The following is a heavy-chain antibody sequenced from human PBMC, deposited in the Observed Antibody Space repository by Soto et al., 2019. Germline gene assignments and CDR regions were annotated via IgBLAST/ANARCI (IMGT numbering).Heavy chain of an antibody. Sequence: SETLSLTCTVSGGSISSYYWSWIRQPPGKGLEWIGYIYYSGSTNYNPSLKSRVTISVDTSKNQFSLKLSSVTAADTAVYYCARDDYPYYDDSSGYHFDYWGQGTLVTVSS. V-gene: IGHV4-59*12. CDR3: ARDDYPYYDDSSGYHFDY. CDR1: GGSISSYY. CDR2: IYYSGST. D-gene: IGHD3-22*01. J-gene: IGHJ4*02.